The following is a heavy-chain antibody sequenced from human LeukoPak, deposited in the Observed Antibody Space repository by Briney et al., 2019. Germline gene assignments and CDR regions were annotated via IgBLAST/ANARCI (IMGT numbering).Heavy chain of an antibody. V-gene: IGHV3-48*03. CDR2: ISSSGSTI. J-gene: IGHJ4*02. CDR3: ARMFDWNTGLDY. D-gene: IGHD1/OR15-1a*01. CDR1: GFTFSSYE. Sequence: GGSLRLSCAASGFTFSSYEMNWVRQAPGKGLEWVSYISSSGSTIYYADSVKGRFTISRDNAKNSLYLQMNSLRAEDTAVCYCARMFDWNTGLDYWGQGTLVTVSS.